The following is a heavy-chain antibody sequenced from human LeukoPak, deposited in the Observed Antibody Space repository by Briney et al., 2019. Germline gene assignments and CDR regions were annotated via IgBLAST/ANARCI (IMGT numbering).Heavy chain of an antibody. D-gene: IGHD3-22*01. V-gene: IGHV4-59*01. CDR1: GGSISTYY. CDR2: IYYSGST. CDR3: ARDPSGYFNY. Sequence: SETLSLTCTVSGGSISTYYRSWIRQPPGKGLEWIGYIYYSGSTNYNPSLKSRVTISVDTSKNQFSLKLSSVTAVDTAVYYCARDPSGYFNYWGQGTLATVSS. J-gene: IGHJ4*02.